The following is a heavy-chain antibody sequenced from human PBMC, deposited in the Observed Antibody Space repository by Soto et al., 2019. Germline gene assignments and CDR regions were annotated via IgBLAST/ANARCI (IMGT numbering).Heavy chain of an antibody. J-gene: IGHJ4*02. CDR1: GYTFTSYA. D-gene: IGHD6-19*01. CDR3: AREGPRGPYSSGWSDY. CDR2: INAGNGNT. V-gene: IGHV1-3*01. Sequence: ASVKVSYKASGYTFTSYAMHWVRQAPGQRLEWMGWINAGNGNTKYSQKFQGRVTITRDTSASTAYMELSSLRSEDTAVYYCAREGPRGPYSSGWSDYWGQGTLVTVSS.